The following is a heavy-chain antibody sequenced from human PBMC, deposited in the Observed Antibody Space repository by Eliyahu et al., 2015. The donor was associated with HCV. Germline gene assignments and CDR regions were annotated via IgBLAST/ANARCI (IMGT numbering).Heavy chain of an antibody. CDR3: AKDIAVTTFWYFDL. CDR2: ISWNSGTI. V-gene: IGHV3-9*01. CDR1: GFPFDDYA. Sequence: EVQLVESGGGLVQPGRSLRLXCTASGFPFDDYAMHWVRQAPGKGLEWVSGISWNSGTIGYADSVKGRFTISRDNAKNSLYLQMNSLSAEDTAFYYCAKDIAVTTFWYFDLWGRGTLVTVSS. J-gene: IGHJ2*01. D-gene: IGHD4-17*01.